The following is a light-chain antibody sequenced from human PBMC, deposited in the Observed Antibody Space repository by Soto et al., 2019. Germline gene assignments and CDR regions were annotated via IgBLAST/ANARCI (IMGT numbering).Light chain of an antibody. V-gene: IGKV3-20*01. J-gene: IGKJ2*01. CDR3: QQYDSSLYT. Sequence: IVLTQSPGTLSLSPGERATLSCRASQSVSSSYLAWYQQKPGQAPRLLIYGTSTRATGMPDRFSGSGSGTDFTLTISRLEPEDFAVYYCQQYDSSLYTFAQGTKLEIK. CDR2: GTS. CDR1: QSVSSSY.